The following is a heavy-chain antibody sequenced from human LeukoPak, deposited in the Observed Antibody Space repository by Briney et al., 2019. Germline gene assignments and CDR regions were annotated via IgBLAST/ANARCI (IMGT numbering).Heavy chain of an antibody. D-gene: IGHD2-15*01. CDR1: GGTFSSYA. V-gene: IGHV1-69*06. J-gene: IGHJ3*02. CDR3: ARVVGTEAFDI. Sequence: AVTVSCKASGGTFSSYALSWVRQAPGQGLAWMGGIIPIFGTANYAQKFQGRVTLTADKSTSTAYMELSSLRSEDTAVYYCARVVGTEAFDIWGQGTMVTVSS. CDR2: IIPIFGTA.